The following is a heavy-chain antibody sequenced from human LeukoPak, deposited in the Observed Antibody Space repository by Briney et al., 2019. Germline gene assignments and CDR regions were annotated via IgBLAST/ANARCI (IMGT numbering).Heavy chain of an antibody. CDR3: ARSNIVVVTAGVVNWFDP. CDR1: GYTFTSYG. CDR2: ISAYNGNT. D-gene: IGHD2-21*02. Sequence: ASVKVSCKASGYTFTSYGISWVRQAPGQGLEWMGWISAYNGNTNYAQKLQGRVTMTTDTSTSTAYMELRSLRSDDTAVYYCARSNIVVVTAGVVNWFDPWGQGTLVTVSS. J-gene: IGHJ5*02. V-gene: IGHV1-18*01.